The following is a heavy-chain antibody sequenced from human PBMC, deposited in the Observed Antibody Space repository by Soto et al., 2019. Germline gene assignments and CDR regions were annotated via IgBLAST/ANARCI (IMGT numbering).Heavy chain of an antibody. Sequence: ASVKVSCKTSGYSFTDYDIHWVRQAAGQGIEWMGWLNPNSGNTGYEKNFQGRFTMIRNTSITTAYMELSSLIFEDTAVYYCARTLYGDNVDYWGQGTLVTVSS. CDR2: LNPNSGNT. V-gene: IGHV1-8*01. CDR1: GYSFTDYD. J-gene: IGHJ4*02. D-gene: IGHD4-17*01. CDR3: ARTLYGDNVDY.